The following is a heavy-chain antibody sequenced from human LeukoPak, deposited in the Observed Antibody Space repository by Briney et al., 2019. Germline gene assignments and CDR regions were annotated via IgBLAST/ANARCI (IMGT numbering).Heavy chain of an antibody. CDR1: GYTFTSYG. V-gene: IGHV1-18*01. Sequence: ASVKVSCTASGYTFTSYGISWVGQAPGQGLEWMGWISAYNGNTNYAQKLQGRVTMTTDTSTSTAYMELRSLRSDDTAVYYCAAIGTAMVAYDWGQGTLVTVSS. D-gene: IGHD5-18*01. J-gene: IGHJ4*02. CDR2: ISAYNGNT. CDR3: AAIGTAMVAYD.